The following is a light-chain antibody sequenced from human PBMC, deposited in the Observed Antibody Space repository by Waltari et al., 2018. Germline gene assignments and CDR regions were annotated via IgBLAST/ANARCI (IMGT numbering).Light chain of an antibody. J-gene: IGKJ4*01. CDR2: GAS. CDR1: QTVRTTY. V-gene: IGKV3-20*01. Sequence: EIVLTQSPGTMSLSPGERATLSWGASQTVRTTYLAWYQQKPGQAPTLLIYGASSRATGIPDRFSGSGSGTDFSLTISSLEPEEFAVYYCQQYDISPLTFGGGTKVEIK. CDR3: QQYDISPLT.